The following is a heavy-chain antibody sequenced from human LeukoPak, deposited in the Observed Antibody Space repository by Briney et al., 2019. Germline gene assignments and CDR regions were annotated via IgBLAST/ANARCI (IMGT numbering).Heavy chain of an antibody. CDR2: IIPIFGTA. V-gene: IGHV1-69*05. Sequence: SVKVSCKASGGTFGSYAISWVRQAPGQGLEWVGRIIPIFGTANYAQKFQGRVTITTDESTSTAYMELSSLRSEDTAVYYCATRELVQDYYYMDVWGKGTTVTVSS. CDR1: GGTFGSYA. CDR3: ATRELVQDYYYMDV. D-gene: IGHD6-13*01. J-gene: IGHJ6*03.